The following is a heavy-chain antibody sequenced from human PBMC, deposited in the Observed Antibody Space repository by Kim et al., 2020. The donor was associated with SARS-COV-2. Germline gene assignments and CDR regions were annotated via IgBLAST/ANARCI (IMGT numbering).Heavy chain of an antibody. V-gene: IGHV4-34*01. Sequence: LKSRVTISVDPSKNQFSLKLSSVTAADTAVYYCARVTKGSSIYYYYYYMDVWGKGTTVTVSS. J-gene: IGHJ6*03. CDR3: ARVTKGSSIYYYYYYMDV. D-gene: IGHD3-10*01.